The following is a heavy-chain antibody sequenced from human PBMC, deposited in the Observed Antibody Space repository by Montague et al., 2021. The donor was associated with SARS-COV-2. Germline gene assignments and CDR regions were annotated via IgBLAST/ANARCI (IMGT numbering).Heavy chain of an antibody. CDR1: GFTFSSYS. D-gene: IGHD3-9*01. CDR3: ARDLRWGYCDILTGYYRPLDY. Sequence: SLRLSCAASGFTFSSYSMNWVRQAPGKGLEWVSYISSSSTIYYADSVKGRFTISRDNAKNSLYLQMNSLRAEDTAVYYCARDLRWGYCDILTGYYRPLDYWGQGTLVTVSS. J-gene: IGHJ4*02. CDR2: ISSSSTI. V-gene: IGHV3-48*04.